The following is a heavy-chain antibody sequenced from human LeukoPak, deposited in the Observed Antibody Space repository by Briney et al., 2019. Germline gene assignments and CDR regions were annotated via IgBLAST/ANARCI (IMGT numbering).Heavy chain of an antibody. V-gene: IGHV4-30-4*08. CDR2: IYYSGST. J-gene: IGHJ4*02. Sequence: SETLSLTCIVSGDSISRYSWSWIRQPPGKGLEWIGYIYYSGSTYYNPSLKSRVTISVDTSKNQFSLKLSSVTAADTVVYYCARYIVVVGFDYWGQGTLVTVSS. D-gene: IGHD2-15*01. CDR1: GDSISRYS. CDR3: ARYIVVVGFDY.